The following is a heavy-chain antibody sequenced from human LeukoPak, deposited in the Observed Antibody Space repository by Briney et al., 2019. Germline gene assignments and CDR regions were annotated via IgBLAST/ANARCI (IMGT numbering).Heavy chain of an antibody. CDR3: ARAATGYSSGWYPK. CDR2: IIPILGIA. V-gene: IGHV1-69*04. J-gene: IGHJ4*02. CDR1: GYTFTSFG. Sequence: SVKVSCKASGYTFTSFGISWVRQAPGQGLEWMGRIIPILGIANYAQKFQGRVTITADKSTSTAYMELSSLRSEDTAVYYCARAATGYSSGWYPKWGQGTLVTVSS. D-gene: IGHD6-19*01.